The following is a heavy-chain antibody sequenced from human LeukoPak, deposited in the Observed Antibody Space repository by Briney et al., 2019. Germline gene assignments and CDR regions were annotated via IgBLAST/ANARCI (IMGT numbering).Heavy chain of an antibody. D-gene: IGHD3-22*01. J-gene: IGHJ6*02. CDR1: GGSISTDY. Sequence: NASETLSLTCAVSGGSISTDYWGWIRQPPGEGLEWIGYVSSSEGTNYNPSLGSRVTILIDTSRNQFSLKLSSVTAADTAVYYCAGTYYYDSSGPYWGFMDVWGQGTTVTVSS. CDR2: VSSSEGT. V-gene: IGHV4-59*08. CDR3: AGTYYYDSSGPYWGFMDV.